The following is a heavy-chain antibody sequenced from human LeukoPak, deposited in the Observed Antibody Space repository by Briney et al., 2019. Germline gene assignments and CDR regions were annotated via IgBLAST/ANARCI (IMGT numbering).Heavy chain of an antibody. V-gene: IGHV3-30*04. CDR3: AREYYFYHMDG. Sequence: GGSLRLSCAASGFTFSSYAMHWVRQAPGKGLEWVAVISYDGSNKYYADSVKGRFTISRDNAENSLYLQMNSLRADDTAVYYCAREYYFYHMDGWGKGTTVTVSS. J-gene: IGHJ6*03. CDR2: ISYDGSNK. CDR1: GFTFSSYA.